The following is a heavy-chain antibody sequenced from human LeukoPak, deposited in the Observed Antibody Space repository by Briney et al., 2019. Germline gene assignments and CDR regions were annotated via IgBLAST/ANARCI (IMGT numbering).Heavy chain of an antibody. V-gene: IGHV1-2*02. Sequence: GASVKVSCKASGYTFTGYYMHWVRQAPGQGLEWMGWINPNSGGTNYAQKFQGRVTMTRDTSISTAYMELSRLRSDDTAVYYCARVLDYGSGGDWFDPWGQGTLVTVSS. J-gene: IGHJ5*02. CDR3: ARVLDYGSGGDWFDP. CDR1: GYTFTGYY. CDR2: INPNSGGT. D-gene: IGHD3-10*01.